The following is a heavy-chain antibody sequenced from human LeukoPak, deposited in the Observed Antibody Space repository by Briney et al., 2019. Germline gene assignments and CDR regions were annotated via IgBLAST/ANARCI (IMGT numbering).Heavy chain of an antibody. CDR2: IYYSGST. J-gene: IGHJ5*02. CDR1: GGSISSGDYY. V-gene: IGHV4-30-4*01. Sequence: SETLSLTCTVSGGSISSGDYYWSWIRQPPGKGLEWIGYIYYSGSTYYNPSLKSRVTISVDTSKNQFSLKLTSVTAADTVVYYCARQIAVATWFDPWGQGTLVTVSS. CDR3: ARQIAVATWFDP. D-gene: IGHD6-19*01.